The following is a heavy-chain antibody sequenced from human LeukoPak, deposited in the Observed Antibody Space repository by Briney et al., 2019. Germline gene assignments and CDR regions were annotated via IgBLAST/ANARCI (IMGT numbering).Heavy chain of an antibody. CDR1: GGSFSGYY. J-gene: IGHJ3*02. V-gene: IGHV4-34*01. CDR2: INHSGST. Sequence: PSETQSLTCAVYGGSFSGYYWSWIRQPPGKGLEWIGEINHSGSTNYNPSLKSRVTISVDTSKNQFSLKLSSVTAADTAVYYCARGPKTYYYDSSGYLYPGAFDIWGQGTMVTVSS. D-gene: IGHD3-22*01. CDR3: ARGPKTYYYDSSGYLYPGAFDI.